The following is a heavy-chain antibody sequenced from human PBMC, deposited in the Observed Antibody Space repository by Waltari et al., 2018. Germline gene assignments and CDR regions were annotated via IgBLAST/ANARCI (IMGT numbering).Heavy chain of an antibody. CDR2: IYTSGST. CDR3: AREAVRYFDSTGPFDY. J-gene: IGHJ4*02. CDR1: GGSISSYY. Sequence: QVQLQELGPGLVKPSETLSLTCTVSGGSISSYYWSWIRQPAGKGLEWIGRIYTSGSTNYNPSLKSRVTMSVDTSKNQFSLKLSSVTAADTAVYYCAREAVRYFDSTGPFDYWGQGTLVTVSS. V-gene: IGHV4-4*07. D-gene: IGHD3-9*01.